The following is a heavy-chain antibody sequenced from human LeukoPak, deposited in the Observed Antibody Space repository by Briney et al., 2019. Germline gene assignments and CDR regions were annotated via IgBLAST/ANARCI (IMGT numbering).Heavy chain of an antibody. CDR3: ARTGIYGDFGRYFDY. CDR1: GFTFDDYG. D-gene: IGHD4-17*01. CDR2: INWNGGSI. V-gene: IGHV3-20*04. J-gene: IGHJ4*02. Sequence: GGSLRLSCAASGFTFDDYGMSWVRQAPGKGLEWVSGINWNGGSIDYADSVKGRFTISRDDAKNSLYLQMNSLRAEDTALYYCARTGIYGDFGRYFDYWGQGTLVTVSS.